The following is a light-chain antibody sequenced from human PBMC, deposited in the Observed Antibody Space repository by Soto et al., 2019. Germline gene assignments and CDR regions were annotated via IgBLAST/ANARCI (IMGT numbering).Light chain of an antibody. CDR1: QSVYSNY. Sequence: EIVLTQSPGTLSLSPGERATLSCRASQSVYSNYLAWYQQKPGQAPRLLIYGASSRATGIPDRFSGSGSGTDLTLTSSRLEPEEFAVYFCQQYGSSLRTFGEGTNLEIK. V-gene: IGKV3-20*01. CDR3: QQYGSSLRT. CDR2: GAS. J-gene: IGKJ2*01.